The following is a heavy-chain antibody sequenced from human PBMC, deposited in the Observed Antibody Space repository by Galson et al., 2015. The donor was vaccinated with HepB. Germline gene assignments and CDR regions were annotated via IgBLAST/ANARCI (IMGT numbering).Heavy chain of an antibody. CDR2: IIPILGIA. V-gene: IGHV1-69*04. CDR3: ARENPYGGNSGCYYYYYMDV. D-gene: IGHD4-23*01. J-gene: IGHJ6*03. Sequence: SVKVSCKASGGTFSSYAISWVRQAPGQGLEWMGRIIPILGIANYAQKFQGRVTITADKSTSTAYMELSSLRSEDTAVYYCARENPYGGNSGCYYYYYMDVWGKGTTVTVSS. CDR1: GGTFSSYA.